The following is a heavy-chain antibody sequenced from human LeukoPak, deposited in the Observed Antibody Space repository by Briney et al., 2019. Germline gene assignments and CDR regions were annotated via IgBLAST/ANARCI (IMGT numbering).Heavy chain of an antibody. J-gene: IGHJ4*02. Sequence: GASLRLSCAASGFTFSSHWMHWVRQAPGKGLVWVSQINPDGSSTTYADSVKGRFTISRDNAKNSLYLQMNSLRAEDTAVYYCAVIRVSGYETFYFNYWGQGTLVTVSS. CDR1: GFTFSSHW. CDR2: INPDGSST. V-gene: IGHV3-74*01. D-gene: IGHD5-12*01. CDR3: AVIRVSGYETFYFNY.